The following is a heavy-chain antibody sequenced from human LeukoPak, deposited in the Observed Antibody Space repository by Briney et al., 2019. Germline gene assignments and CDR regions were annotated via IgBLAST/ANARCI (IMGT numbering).Heavy chain of an antibody. V-gene: IGHV3-48*02. CDR1: GFTFSSYS. CDR3: ARGVVVVAAREFDY. J-gene: IGHJ4*02. Sequence: PGGSLRLSCGASGFTFSSYSMKWVRRARERGLVWVSYISSSSSTIYYADSVKGRFTISRDNAKNSLYLQMNSLRDEDTAVYYCARGVVVVAAREFDYWGQGTLVTVSS. CDR2: ISSSSSTI. D-gene: IGHD2-15*01.